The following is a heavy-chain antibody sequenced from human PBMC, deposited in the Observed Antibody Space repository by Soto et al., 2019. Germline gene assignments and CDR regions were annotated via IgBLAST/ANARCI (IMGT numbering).Heavy chain of an antibody. CDR3: AHDSSGWLGFDY. CDR2: IYWDDDK. V-gene: IGHV2-5*02. D-gene: IGHD6-19*01. J-gene: IGHJ4*02. CDR1: GFSLTTRGVG. Sequence: QITLKESGPPLVKPTQPLTLTCTFSGFSLTTRGVGVGWIRQPPGKALEWLALIYWDDDKRYSPSLKSRLTITKDTSKNQVVLTMTNMDPEDTGTYYCAHDSSGWLGFDYWGQGTLVTVSS.